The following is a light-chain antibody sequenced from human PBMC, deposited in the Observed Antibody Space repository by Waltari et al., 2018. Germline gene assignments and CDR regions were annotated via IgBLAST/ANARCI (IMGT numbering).Light chain of an antibody. CDR3: CSHAGSSTYV. V-gene: IGLV2-23*02. Sequence: QSALTQPASVSGSHGQSITISCTGTSSDVGGYNYVSWYQQHPGKAPKLMIYDVSKRPSGVSNRFSGSKSGNTASLTISGLQAEDEADYYCCSHAGSSTYVFGTGTKVTVL. J-gene: IGLJ1*01. CDR1: SSDVGGYNY. CDR2: DVS.